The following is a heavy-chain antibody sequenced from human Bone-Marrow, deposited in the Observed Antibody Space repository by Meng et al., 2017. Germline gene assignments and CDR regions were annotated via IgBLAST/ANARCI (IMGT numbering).Heavy chain of an antibody. V-gene: IGHV1-69*13. Sequence: SVKVSCKASGGTFSSYAISWVRQAPGQGLEWMGGIIPIFGTANYAQKFQGRVTITADESTSTAYMELSSLRSEDTAVYYCARSAKHDYRGGSDYWGQGTLVTVSS. D-gene: IGHD4-11*01. CDR3: ARSAKHDYRGGSDY. J-gene: IGHJ4*02. CDR2: IIPIFGTA. CDR1: GGTFSSYA.